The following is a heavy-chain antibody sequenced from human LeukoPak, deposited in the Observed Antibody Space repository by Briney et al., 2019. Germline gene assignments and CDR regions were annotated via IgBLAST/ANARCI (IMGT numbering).Heavy chain of an antibody. CDR3: ARVMITFGGVIDYNWFDP. Sequence: PGRSLRLSCAASGFTFSSYAMHWVRQAPGKGLEWVAVISYDGSNKYYADSVKGRFTISRDNSKNTLYLQMNSLRAEDTAVYYCARVMITFGGVIDYNWFDPWGQGTLVTVSS. CDR2: ISYDGSNK. D-gene: IGHD3-16*02. V-gene: IGHV3-30-3*01. CDR1: GFTFSSYA. J-gene: IGHJ5*02.